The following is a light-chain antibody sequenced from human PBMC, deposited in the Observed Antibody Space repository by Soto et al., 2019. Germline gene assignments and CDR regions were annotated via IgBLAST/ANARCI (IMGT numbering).Light chain of an antibody. CDR1: SSNIGAGYD. J-gene: IGLJ3*02. V-gene: IGLV1-40*01. CDR3: QSYDSSLSGWV. CDR2: GTS. Sequence: QSVRTQPPSVSGAPGQRVTISCTGSSSNIGAGYDVHWYQQLPGTAPKLLIYGTSNRPSGVPDRFSGSKSGTSASLAITGLRAEDEADYYCQSYDSSLSGWVFGGGTKLTVL.